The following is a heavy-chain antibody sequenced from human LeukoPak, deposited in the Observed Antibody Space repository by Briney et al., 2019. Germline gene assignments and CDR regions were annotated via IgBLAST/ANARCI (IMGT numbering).Heavy chain of an antibody. V-gene: IGHV1-3*01. CDR3: ARWYSSGWYYFGY. CDR2: INAGNGNT. CDR1: GYTFTSYA. J-gene: IGHJ4*02. D-gene: IGHD6-19*01. Sequence: ASVKVSCKASGYTFTSYAMHWVRQAPGQRLEWMGWINAGNGNTKYSQKFQGRVTITRDTSASTAYMGLSSLRSEDTAVSYCARWYSSGWYYFGYWGQGTLVTVSS.